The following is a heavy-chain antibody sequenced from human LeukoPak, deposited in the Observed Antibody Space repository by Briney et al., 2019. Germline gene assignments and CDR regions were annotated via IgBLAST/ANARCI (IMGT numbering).Heavy chain of an antibody. CDR3: ARDPYYDILTGYRVDY. CDR1: GYTFTSYG. Sequence: ASVKVSCKASGYTFTSYGISWVRQAPGQGLEWMGWISAYNGNTNYAQKLQGRVTMTTDTSTSTAYMELRSLRSDDTAVYYCARDPYYDILTGYRVDYWGQGTLVTVSS. D-gene: IGHD3-9*01. V-gene: IGHV1-18*01. CDR2: ISAYNGNT. J-gene: IGHJ4*02.